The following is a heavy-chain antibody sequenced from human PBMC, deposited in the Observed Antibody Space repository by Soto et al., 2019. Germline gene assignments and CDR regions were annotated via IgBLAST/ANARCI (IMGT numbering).Heavy chain of an antibody. Sequence: EVQLVESGGGLFQPGGSLRLSCAASGFTSRDHWMHWVRQAPGKGLVWLARIINDGSETDYADSVKGRFIISRDNAKNTVYLQMNSLTVEDTGIYYCGRDYFGSGNPWGQGTLVTVSS. J-gene: IGHJ5*02. D-gene: IGHD3-10*01. CDR3: GRDYFGSGNP. V-gene: IGHV3-74*01. CDR1: GFTSRDHW. CDR2: IINDGSET.